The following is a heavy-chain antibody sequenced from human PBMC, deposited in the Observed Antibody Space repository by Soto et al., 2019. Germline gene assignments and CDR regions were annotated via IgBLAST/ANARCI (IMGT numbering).Heavy chain of an antibody. CDR1: GGSISNSYW. D-gene: IGHD6-19*01. J-gene: IGHJ6*02. Sequence: QVQLQESGPGLVKPSGTLSLTCAVSGGSISNSYWWSWVRQPPGKGLEWIGEIYHSGSTNYNPSLHSRVSILVTKSKNPFPLELSSVTAAATAMDYCARDIPPLRAGPYGMDVWGQGTTVTVSS. CDR3: ARDIPPLRAGPYGMDV. CDR2: IYHSGST. V-gene: IGHV4-4*02.